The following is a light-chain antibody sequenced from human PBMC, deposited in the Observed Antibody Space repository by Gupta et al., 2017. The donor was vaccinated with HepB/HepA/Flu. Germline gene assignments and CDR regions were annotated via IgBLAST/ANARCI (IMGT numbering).Light chain of an antibody. J-gene: IGKJ1*01. CDR3: QQRYRTPWT. Sequence: DIQMTQSPSSLSASVGDRVTITCRESQSISSYLNWYQQKPGKAPKLLIYAASSLQSGVPARCSGSGSGTDFTGNSSSLQTEDFANYYCQQRYRTPWTFGQGTKVEIK. CDR2: AAS. CDR1: QSISSY. V-gene: IGKV1-39*01.